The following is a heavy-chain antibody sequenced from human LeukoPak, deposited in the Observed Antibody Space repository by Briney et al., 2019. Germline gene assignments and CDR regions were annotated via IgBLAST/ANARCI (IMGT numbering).Heavy chain of an antibody. CDR3: ARVGYSSGWYFDY. Sequence: PGGSLRLSCAASGFTFSSYEMNWVRQAPGKGLEWVSYISSSGSTIYYADSVKGRFTISRDNAKNSLYLQMNSLRAEDTAVYYCARVGYSSGWYFDYWGQGTLVTVSS. CDR2: ISSSGSTI. V-gene: IGHV3-48*03. J-gene: IGHJ4*02. D-gene: IGHD6-19*01. CDR1: GFTFSSYE.